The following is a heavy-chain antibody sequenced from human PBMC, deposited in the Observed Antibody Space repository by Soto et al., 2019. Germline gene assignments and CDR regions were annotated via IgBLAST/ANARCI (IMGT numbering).Heavy chain of an antibody. CDR1: GGAFSSYA. D-gene: IGHD2-21*02. CDR3: ARAGLDLFCGGDCYSKHYFDY. Sequence: SVKVSCKASGGAFSSYAISWVRQAPGQGLEWMGGIIPIFGTANYAQKFQGRVTITADESTSTAYMELSSLRSEDTAVYYCARAGLDLFCGGDCYSKHYFDYWGQGTLVTVSS. J-gene: IGHJ4*02. CDR2: IIPIFGTA. V-gene: IGHV1-69*13.